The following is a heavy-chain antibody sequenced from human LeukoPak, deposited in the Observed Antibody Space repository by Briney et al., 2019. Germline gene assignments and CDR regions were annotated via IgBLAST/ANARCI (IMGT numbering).Heavy chain of an antibody. Sequence: GESLKISCRGSGYSFTDYRISWVRQMPGKGLEWMGRIDPTDSYTNYSPSFQGHVTISADKSTSTAYLQWSSLKASDTAMYYCAGEHSSSWYFDLWGRGTLVTVSS. V-gene: IGHV5-10-1*01. D-gene: IGHD6-13*01. CDR1: GYSFTDYR. CDR2: IDPTDSYT. CDR3: AGEHSSSWYFDL. J-gene: IGHJ2*01.